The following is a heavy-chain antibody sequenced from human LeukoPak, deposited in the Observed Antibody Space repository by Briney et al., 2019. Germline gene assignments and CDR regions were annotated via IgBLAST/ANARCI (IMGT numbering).Heavy chain of an antibody. V-gene: IGHV3-21*01. Sequence: GGSLRLSCAASGFTFSSYSMNWVRQAPGKGLEWVSSISSSSSYIYYADSVKGRFTISRDNAKNSLYLQMNSLRAEDTAVYYCARYGYSYGPFDPWGQGTPVTVSS. CDR1: GFTFSSYS. J-gene: IGHJ5*02. CDR2: ISSSSSYI. D-gene: IGHD5-18*01. CDR3: ARYGYSYGPFDP.